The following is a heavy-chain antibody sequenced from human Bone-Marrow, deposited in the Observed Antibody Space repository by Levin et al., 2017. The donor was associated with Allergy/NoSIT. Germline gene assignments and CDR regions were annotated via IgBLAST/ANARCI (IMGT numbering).Heavy chain of an antibody. J-gene: IGHJ6*02. D-gene: IGHD3-3*01. V-gene: IGHV3-33*01. CDR3: ARDSLVGKHVLRFLEWLHKYYYYYGMDV. CDR1: GFTFSSYG. Sequence: GGSLRLSCAASGFTFSSYGMHWVRQAPGKGLEWVAVIWYDGSNKYYADSVKGRFTISRDNSKNTLYLQMNSLRAEDTAVYYCARDSLVGKHVLRFLEWLHKYYYYYGMDVWGQGTTVTVSS. CDR2: IWYDGSNK.